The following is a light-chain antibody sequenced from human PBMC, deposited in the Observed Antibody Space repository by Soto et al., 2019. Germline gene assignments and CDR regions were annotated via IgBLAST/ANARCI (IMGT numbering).Light chain of an antibody. CDR1: SSDVGGYNY. CDR2: EVS. CDR3: SSYAGSNDMGV. J-gene: IGLJ1*01. V-gene: IGLV2-8*01. Sequence: QSVLTQPPSASGSPGQSVTISCTGTSSDVGGYNYVSWYQQHPGKAPKLMIFEVSRRPSRVPDRFSSSKSVHTASLNVSGLQADDEADYYCSSYAGSNDMGVFGTGTKLTVL.